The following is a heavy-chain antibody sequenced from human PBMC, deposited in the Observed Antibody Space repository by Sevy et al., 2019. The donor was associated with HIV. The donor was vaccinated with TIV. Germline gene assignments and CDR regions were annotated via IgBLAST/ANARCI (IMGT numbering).Heavy chain of an antibody. CDR2: ISSSGSTI. CDR1: GFTFSDYY. J-gene: IGHJ3*02. CDR3: ARVRPGDAFDI. Sequence: GGSLRLSCAASGFTFSDYYMSWIRQAPGKGLEWVSSISSSGSTIYYADSVKGRFTISRDNAKNSLYLQMNSLRAEDMAVYYCARVRPGDAFDIWGQGTMVTVSS. V-gene: IGHV3-11*01. D-gene: IGHD3-16*01.